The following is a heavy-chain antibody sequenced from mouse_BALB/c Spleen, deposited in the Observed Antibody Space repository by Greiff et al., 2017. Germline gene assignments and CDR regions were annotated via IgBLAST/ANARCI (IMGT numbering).Heavy chain of an antibody. CDR1: GFTFSSYG. J-gene: IGHJ1*01. CDR2: INSNGGST. CDR3: KGYGNYDWYFDV. Sequence: EVNLVESGGGLVQPGGSLKLSCAASGFTFSSYGMSWVRQTPDKRLELVATINSNGGSTYYPDSVKGRFTISRDNAKNTLYLQMSSLKSEDTAMYYCKGYGNYDWYFDVWGAGTTVTVSS. V-gene: IGHV5-6-3*01. D-gene: IGHD2-10*02.